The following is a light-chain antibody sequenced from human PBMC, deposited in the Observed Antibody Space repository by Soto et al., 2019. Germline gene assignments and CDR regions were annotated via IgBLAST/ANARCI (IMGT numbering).Light chain of an antibody. CDR2: DND. V-gene: IGLV1-51*01. CDR1: SSNIGNNY. J-gene: IGLJ1*01. CDR3: GTWDTSLSAYV. Sequence: QSVLTQPPSVSAAPGQKVTIPCSGTSSNIGNNYVSWYQQFPGTAPKLLSYDNDKRPSGIPDRFSGSKSGTSATLGIAGLQTGDEADYYCGTWDTSLSAYVFGTGTKLTVL.